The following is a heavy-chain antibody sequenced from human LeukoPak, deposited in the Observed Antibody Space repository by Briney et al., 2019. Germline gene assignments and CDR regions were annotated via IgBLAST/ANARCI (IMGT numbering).Heavy chain of an antibody. CDR3: ARVPVGYSGYEVFDY. CDR2: ISSSGST. Sequence: SETLSLTCTVSGDSISSGDYYWSWIRQPAGKGLEWIGRISSSGSTNYNPSLKSRVTISVDTSKNQFSLKLSSVTAADTAVYYCARVPVGYSGYEVFDYWGQGTLVTVSS. CDR1: GDSISSGDYY. J-gene: IGHJ4*02. V-gene: IGHV4-61*02. D-gene: IGHD5-12*01.